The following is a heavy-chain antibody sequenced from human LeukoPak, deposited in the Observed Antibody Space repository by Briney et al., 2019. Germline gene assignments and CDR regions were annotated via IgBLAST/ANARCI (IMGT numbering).Heavy chain of an antibody. V-gene: IGHV4-59*08. D-gene: IGHD6-19*01. CDR2: VYYTGST. CDR3: AKRTSGRYPASDP. CDR1: GDSNSRYY. J-gene: IGHJ5*02. Sequence: SETLSLTCILCGDSNSRYYWSWLRQPPGKGLELIGYVYYTGSTNYNPSLKSRVTISVDTSKNQFSLKLNSVTAADTAVYYCAKRTSGRYPASDPWGQGTLVTVSS.